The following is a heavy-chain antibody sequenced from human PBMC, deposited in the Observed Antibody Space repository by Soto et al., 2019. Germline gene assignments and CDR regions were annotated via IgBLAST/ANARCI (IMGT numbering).Heavy chain of an antibody. D-gene: IGHD3-22*01. J-gene: IGHJ1*01. V-gene: IGHV3-30*18. CDR1: GFTFSSYG. Sequence: GGSLRLSCAASGFTFSSYGMHWVRQAPGKGLEWVAVISYDGSNKYYADSVKGRFTISRDNSKNTRYLQMNSLRAEDTAVYYCAKFAYYYDSSGPEYFQHWGQGTLVTVSS. CDR3: AKFAYYYDSSGPEYFQH. CDR2: ISYDGSNK.